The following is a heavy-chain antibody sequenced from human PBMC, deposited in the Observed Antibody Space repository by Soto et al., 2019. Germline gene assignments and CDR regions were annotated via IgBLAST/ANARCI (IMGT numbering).Heavy chain of an antibody. V-gene: IGHV3-53*01. CDR1: GFTFSSND. J-gene: IGHJ3*01. CDR3: ATRPLLPGAP. D-gene: IGHD3-22*01. CDR2: IYSGGST. Sequence: EVQLVESGGGLIQPGGSLRLSCAASGFTFSSNDMNWVRQAPGKGLEWVSLIYSGGSTYYADSVKGRFNISRDNSKNTLYLQMSSLIPEDTAVYYCATRPLLPGAPWGQGTMVTVSS.